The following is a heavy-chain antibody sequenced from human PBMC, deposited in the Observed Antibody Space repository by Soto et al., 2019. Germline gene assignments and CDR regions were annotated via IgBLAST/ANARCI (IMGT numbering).Heavy chain of an antibody. D-gene: IGHD6-13*01. CDR3: ARGPEGINWYTHPIDY. V-gene: IGHV3-74*01. CDR1: GFTFNNYW. J-gene: IGHJ4*02. CDR2: INSDVSDT. Sequence: PGGYLGLSCAASGFTFNNYWMHWVRQVPGKGLVWVSRINSDVSDTSYADSVKGRFTISRDNAENMLYLQMNSLRVEDTAVYYCARGPEGINWYTHPIDYWGQG.